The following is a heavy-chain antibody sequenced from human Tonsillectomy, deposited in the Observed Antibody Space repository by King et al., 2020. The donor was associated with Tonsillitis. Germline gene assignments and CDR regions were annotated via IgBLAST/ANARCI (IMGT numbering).Heavy chain of an antibody. Sequence: QLQESGPGLVKPSETLSLTCTVSGGSISSYYWSWIRQPPGKGLEWIGYIYYSGSTNYNPSLKSRVTISVDTSKNQFSLKLSSVTAADTAVYYCARDKSYYDFWSGYYDAFDIWGQGTMVTVSS. CDR3: ARDKSYYDFWSGYYDAFDI. CDR1: GGSISSYY. CDR2: IYYSGST. D-gene: IGHD3-3*01. V-gene: IGHV4-59*01. J-gene: IGHJ3*02.